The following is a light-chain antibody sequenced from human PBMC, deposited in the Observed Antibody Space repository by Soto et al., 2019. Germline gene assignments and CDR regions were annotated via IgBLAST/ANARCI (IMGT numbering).Light chain of an antibody. CDR3: CSYAHTSRV. Sequence: QSALTQPASVSGSPGQSITISCSGTTSDVGGYNLVSWYQQHTAKAPKLLIYEGTQRPSGVSSRFSGSKSGNTASLTISGLQAEDEADYYCCSYAHTSRVFGGGTKVTVL. CDR1: TSDVGGYNL. V-gene: IGLV2-23*01. CDR2: EGT. J-gene: IGLJ3*02.